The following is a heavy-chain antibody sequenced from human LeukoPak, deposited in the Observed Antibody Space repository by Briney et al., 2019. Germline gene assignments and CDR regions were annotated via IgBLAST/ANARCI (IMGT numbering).Heavy chain of an antibody. J-gene: IGHJ5*02. CDR1: GISVSNSY. CDR3: ARVPEQCDRWFDP. CDR2: IYSGGVT. V-gene: IGHV3-66*01. Sequence: GGSLRLSCVASGISVSNSYISWVRQAPGKGLEWVSIIYSGGVTYYADSVKGRFTISRDNSKNTLYLQMNSLRAEDTAVYYCARVPEQCDRWFDPWGQGTLVTVSS.